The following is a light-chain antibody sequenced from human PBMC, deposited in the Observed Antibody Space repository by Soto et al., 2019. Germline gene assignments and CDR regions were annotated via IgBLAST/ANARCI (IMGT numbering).Light chain of an antibody. J-gene: IGKJ4*01. CDR2: WAS. Sequence: DIVMTKSPDSLAVSLGERATINCKSSQRSLYSSNNTNNLAWYQLKPGQPPNLPFYWASTLESGVPDRFSGSGSRTYFTRTIRSLQAEDVALYCCQQYYTDPPTFGGGTKVEIK. V-gene: IGKV4-1*01. CDR1: QRSLYSSNNTNN. CDR3: QQYYTDPPT.